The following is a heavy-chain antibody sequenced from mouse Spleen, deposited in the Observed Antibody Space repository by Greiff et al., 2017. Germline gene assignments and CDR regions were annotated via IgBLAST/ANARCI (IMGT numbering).Heavy chain of an antibody. D-gene: IGHD1-1*01. CDR1: GFTFSNYW. J-gene: IGHJ2*01. CDR3: TGAYYYGSSYEDFDY. Sequence: EVKLVESGGGLVQPGGSMKLSCVASGFTFSNYWMNWVRQSPEKGLEWVAQIRLKSDNYATHYAESVKGRFTISRDDSKSSVYLQMNNLRAEDTGIYYCTGAYYYGSSYEDFDYWGQGTTLTVSS. V-gene: IGHV6-3*01. CDR2: IRLKSDNYAT.